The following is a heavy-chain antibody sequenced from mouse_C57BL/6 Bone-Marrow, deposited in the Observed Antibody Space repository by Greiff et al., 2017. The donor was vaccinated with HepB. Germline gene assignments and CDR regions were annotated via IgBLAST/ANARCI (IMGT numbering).Heavy chain of an antibody. Sequence: EVQGVESGGGLVQPGGSLKLSCAASGFTFSDYGMAWVRQAPRKGPEWVAFISNLAYSIYYADTVTGRFTISRENAKNTLYLEMSSLRSEDTAMYYCARQRSTVVNYFDYWGQGTTLTVSS. D-gene: IGHD1-1*01. J-gene: IGHJ2*01. CDR1: GFTFSDYG. CDR2: ISNLAYSI. CDR3: ARQRSTVVNYFDY. V-gene: IGHV5-15*01.